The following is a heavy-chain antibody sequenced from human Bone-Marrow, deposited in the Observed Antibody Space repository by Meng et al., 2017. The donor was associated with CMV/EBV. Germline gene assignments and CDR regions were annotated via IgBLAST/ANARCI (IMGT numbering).Heavy chain of an antibody. Sequence: ASVKVSCKASGYTFTSHGISWVRQAPGQGLEWMGWISAYNGNTNYAQKLQGRVTMTTDTTTRTAYMELRSLRSDDTAVYYCAVLRGGSGYSGSTRDRGYYYGMDVWGQGTTVTASS. V-gene: IGHV1-18*01. CDR1: GYTFTSHG. CDR3: AVLRGGSGYSGSTRDRGYYYGMDV. CDR2: ISAYNGNT. J-gene: IGHJ6*02. D-gene: IGHD3-3*01.